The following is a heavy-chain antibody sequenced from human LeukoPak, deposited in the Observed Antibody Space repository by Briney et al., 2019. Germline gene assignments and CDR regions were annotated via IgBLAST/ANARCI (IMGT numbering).Heavy chain of an antibody. CDR3: ARSPTKRVPEDY. CDR2: IYHSGST. D-gene: IGHD2-2*01. V-gene: IGHV4-4*02. Sequence: PSETLSLTCAVSGGSISSSNWWSWVRQPPGKGLEWIGEIYHSGSTNYNPSLKSRVTISVDKSKNQFSLRLTSVTAADTAVYYCARSPTKRVPEDYWGQGTLVTVSS. CDR1: GGSISSSNW. J-gene: IGHJ4*02.